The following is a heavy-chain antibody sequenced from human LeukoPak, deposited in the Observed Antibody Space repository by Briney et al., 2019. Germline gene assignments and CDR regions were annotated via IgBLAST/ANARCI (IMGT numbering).Heavy chain of an antibody. CDR1: GYTFINYA. V-gene: IGHV1-18*01. CDR3: AREAGSGSYYMFDY. CDR2: IGTYDGNT. D-gene: IGHD3-10*01. Sequence: ASVKVSCKTSGYTFINYAINWVRQAPGQGLEWMGWIGTYDGNTDYAQNFQGRVTMTTDTSTSTAYMELGNLRSDDTAVYYCAREAGSGSYYMFDYWGQGTQVTVSS. J-gene: IGHJ4*02.